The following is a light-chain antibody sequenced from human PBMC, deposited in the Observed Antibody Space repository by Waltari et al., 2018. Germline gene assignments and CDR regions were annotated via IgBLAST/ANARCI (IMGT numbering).Light chain of an antibody. CDR1: QSVSVY. CDR2: DPS. V-gene: IGKV3-11*01. J-gene: IGKJ4*01. CDR3: QQRSNGLT. Sequence: EIVLTQSPATLSLSPGERATLSCRASQSVSVYLAWYQQKPAQAPRRLICDPSSRATGIPARFSGSGSETDFTLTISSLEPEDFAVYYCQQRSNGLTFGGGTRVEIK.